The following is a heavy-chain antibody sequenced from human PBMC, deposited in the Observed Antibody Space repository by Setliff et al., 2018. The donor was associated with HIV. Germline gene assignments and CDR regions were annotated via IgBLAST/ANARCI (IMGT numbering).Heavy chain of an antibody. D-gene: IGHD3-16*01. V-gene: IGHV4-61*02. CDR2: IYTSGST. Sequence: SETLSLTCTVTGGSISSGNYYWNWIRQPAGKGLEWIGRIYTSGSTNYNPSLKSRVTISLDTSKNQFSLNLSSVTAADTAVYYCARRSPGGGYYMDVWGRGTRVTVSS. CDR1: GGSISSGNYY. CDR3: ARRSPGGGYYMDV. J-gene: IGHJ6*03.